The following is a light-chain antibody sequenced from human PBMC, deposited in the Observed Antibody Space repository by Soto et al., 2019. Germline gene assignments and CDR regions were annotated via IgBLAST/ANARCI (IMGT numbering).Light chain of an antibody. V-gene: IGLV2-14*01. Sequence: QSVLTQPASVSGSPGQSITISCTGTSSDVGGYKYVSWYQQHPGKAPQLIIYEVSNRPSGISNRFSGSKSGNTASLTISGLQAEDEADYYCSSYTSSSTVVFGGGTKLTVL. CDR3: SSYTSSSTVV. CDR1: SSDVGGYKY. J-gene: IGLJ3*02. CDR2: EVS.